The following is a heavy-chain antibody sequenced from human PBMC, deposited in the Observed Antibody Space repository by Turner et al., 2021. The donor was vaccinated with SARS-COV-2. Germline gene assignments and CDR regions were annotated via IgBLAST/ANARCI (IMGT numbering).Heavy chain of an antibody. Sequence: QVQLVESGGGVVQPGRSLRLSCSASGFTFSSYGMHWVRQAPGKGLEWVAVIGYDGSNKYYADSGKGRFTISRDNYKNTLYLQMNSLRAEDTAVYYCARDGGYSGYAYFDYWGQGTLVTVSS. CDR2: IGYDGSNK. CDR1: GFTFSSYG. D-gene: IGHD5-12*01. V-gene: IGHV3-33*01. CDR3: ARDGGYSGYAYFDY. J-gene: IGHJ4*02.